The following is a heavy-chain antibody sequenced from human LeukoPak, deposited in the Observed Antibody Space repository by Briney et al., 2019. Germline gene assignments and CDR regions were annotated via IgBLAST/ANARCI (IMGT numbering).Heavy chain of an antibody. CDR2: INHSGST. CDR3: ARRRAASSSSWYGDYYYYMDV. D-gene: IGHD6-13*01. J-gene: IGHJ6*03. CDR1: GGSISRYY. V-gene: IGHV4-34*01. Sequence: SETLSLTCFVSGGSISRYYWSWLRQPPGKGLEWIGEINHSGSTNYNPSLKSRVTISVDTSKNQFSLKLSSVTAADTAVYYCARRRAASSSSWYGDYYYYMDVWGKGTTVTVSS.